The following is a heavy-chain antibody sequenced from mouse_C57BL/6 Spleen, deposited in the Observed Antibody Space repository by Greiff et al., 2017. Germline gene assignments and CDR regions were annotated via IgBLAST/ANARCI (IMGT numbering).Heavy chain of an antibody. J-gene: IGHJ3*01. CDR3: ASDRNYVFAY. V-gene: IGHV5-6*02. D-gene: IGHD2-1*01. CDR1: GFTLSSYG. Sequence: DVMLVESGGDLVKPGGSLNLSCAASGFTLSSYGMSWVRQTPDKRLEWVATISSGGSYTYYPDSVTVRFTISRDNAKNTLYLQMSSLKSEDTAMYYWASDRNYVFAYWGQGTLVTVSA. CDR2: ISSGGSYT.